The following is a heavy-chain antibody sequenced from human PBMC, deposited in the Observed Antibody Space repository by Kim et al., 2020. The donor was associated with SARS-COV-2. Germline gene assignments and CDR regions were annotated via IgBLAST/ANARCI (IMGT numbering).Heavy chain of an antibody. J-gene: IGHJ4*02. CDR3: ARAVLYSSTWHCDY. Sequence: GGSLRLSCGASGFTFSSYWMSWVRQAPGKGLEWVANIKQDGSVIHYVDSVRGRFTVSRDNAKNSLYLQMSSLRAEDLAVYYCARAVLYSSTWHCDYWGQGTLVTVSS. V-gene: IGHV3-7*01. D-gene: IGHD6-13*01. CDR2: IKQDGSVI. CDR1: GFTFSSYW.